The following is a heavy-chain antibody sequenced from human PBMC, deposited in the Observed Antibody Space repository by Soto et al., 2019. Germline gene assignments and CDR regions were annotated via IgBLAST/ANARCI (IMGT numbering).Heavy chain of an antibody. D-gene: IGHD2-2*01. J-gene: IGHJ4*02. CDR3: ARKYCSSTSCYDGYFDY. V-gene: IGHV4-59*01. Sequence: SETLSLTCTVSGGSISSYYWSWIRQPPGKGLEWIGYIYYSGSTNYNPSLKSRVTISVDTSKNQFSLKLSSVTAADTAVYYCARKYCSSTSCYDGYFDYWGQGTLVTVS. CDR2: IYYSGST. CDR1: GGSISSYY.